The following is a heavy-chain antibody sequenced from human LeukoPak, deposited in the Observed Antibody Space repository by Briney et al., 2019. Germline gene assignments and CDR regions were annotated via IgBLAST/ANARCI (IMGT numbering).Heavy chain of an antibody. CDR3: ASRQDLGWHYDN. V-gene: IGHV3-23*01. Sequence: GGSLRLSCAASGFTFSSYAMSWVRQAPGKGLEWVSGFSGGGSSTYYADSVKGRFTISRDISKNTLYLQMSSLRAEDTAVYYCASRQDLGWHYDNWGQGTLVTISS. D-gene: IGHD6-19*01. CDR1: GFTFSSYA. J-gene: IGHJ4*02. CDR2: FSGGGSST.